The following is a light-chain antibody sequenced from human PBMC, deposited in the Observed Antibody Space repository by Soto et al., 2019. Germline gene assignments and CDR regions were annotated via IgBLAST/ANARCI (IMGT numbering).Light chain of an antibody. CDR1: QSVTNS. CDR3: QQRRT. V-gene: IGKV3-11*01. J-gene: IGKJ1*01. Sequence: EIVLTQSPATLSLSPGERATLSCRASQSVTNSLAWYQQKPGQAPGLLIYHASNRATGIPARFSGSGSGTDFTLTISSLEPADFAVYYCQQRRTFGQGTKVEIK. CDR2: HAS.